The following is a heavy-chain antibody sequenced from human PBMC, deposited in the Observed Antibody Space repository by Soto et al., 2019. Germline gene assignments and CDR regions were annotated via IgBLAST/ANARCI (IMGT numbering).Heavy chain of an antibody. CDR3: ARHMKYGVDIVATIPKDAFDI. CDR1: GGSISSSSYY. V-gene: IGHV4-39*01. D-gene: IGHD5-12*01. Sequence: SLTCTVSGGSISSSSYYWGWIRQPPGKGLEWIGSIYYSGSTYYNPSLKSRVTISVDTSKNQFSLKLSSVTAADTPVYYCARHMKYGVDIVATIPKDAFDIWGQGTMVTVSS. J-gene: IGHJ3*02. CDR2: IYYSGST.